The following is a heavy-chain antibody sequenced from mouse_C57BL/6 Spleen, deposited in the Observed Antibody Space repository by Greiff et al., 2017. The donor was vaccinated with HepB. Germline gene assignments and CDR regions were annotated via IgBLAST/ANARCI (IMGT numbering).Heavy chain of an antibody. D-gene: IGHD1-2*01. V-gene: IGHV1-26*01. J-gene: IGHJ4*01. CDR3: ARVCDSCAMDY. Sequence: EVQLQQSGPELVKPGASVKISCKASGYTFTDYYMNWVKQSHGKSLEWIGDINPNNGGTRYNQKFKGKATLTVDKSSSTAYMELRSLTSEDSAVYYCARVCDSCAMDYWGQGTSVTVSS. CDR1: GYTFTDYY. CDR2: INPNNGGT.